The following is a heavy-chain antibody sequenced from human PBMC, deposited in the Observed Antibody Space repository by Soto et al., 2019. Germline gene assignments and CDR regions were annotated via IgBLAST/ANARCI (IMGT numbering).Heavy chain of an antibody. Sequence: SETLSLTCTVSGGSISSYYWSWIRQPPGKGLEWIGYIYYSDSINYNPSLKSRVIISDDTSKNQFFLRLSSVTAADTAVYYCARQAIDWGQGTLVTVSS. J-gene: IGHJ4*02. CDR2: IYYSDSI. V-gene: IGHV4-59*08. CDR3: ARQAID. CDR1: GGSISSYY.